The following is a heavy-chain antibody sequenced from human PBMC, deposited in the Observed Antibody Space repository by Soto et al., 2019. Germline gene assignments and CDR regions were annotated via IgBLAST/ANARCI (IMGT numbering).Heavy chain of an antibody. J-gene: IGHJ4*02. CDR2: IWYDGSNK. D-gene: IGHD6-13*01. CDR1: GFTFSSYG. CDR3: ARDRNGIAAAGTMSYFKC. Sequence: QVQLVESGGGVVQPGRSLRLSCAASGFTFSSYGMHWVRQAPSKGLEWVAVIWYDGSNKYYADSVKGRVTIFRDNSKNTLYLQMNSLRAEDTAVYYCARDRNGIAAAGTMSYFKCLGQGTMVTVSS. V-gene: IGHV3-33*01.